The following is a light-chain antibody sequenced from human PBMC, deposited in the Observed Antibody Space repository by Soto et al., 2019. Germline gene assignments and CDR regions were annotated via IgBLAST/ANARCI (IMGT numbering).Light chain of an antibody. CDR1: QSISSTY. V-gene: IGKV3-20*01. J-gene: IGKJ1*01. CDR3: QQYGSSPLT. CDR2: AAS. Sequence: EIVLTQSPGTLSLSPGESVTLSCRASQSISSTYLAWYQQKPDQAPRLLIYAASSRATGIPDRFSGSGSGTDFTLTISRLEPEDFAVYYCQQYGSSPLTFGQGTKVEIK.